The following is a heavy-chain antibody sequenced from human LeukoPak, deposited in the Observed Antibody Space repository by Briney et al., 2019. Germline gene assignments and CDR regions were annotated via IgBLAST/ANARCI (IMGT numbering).Heavy chain of an antibody. D-gene: IGHD2-2*01. CDR1: GYTFTGYY. CDR3: ARAGRVVVVPAAMWNY. CDR2: INPNSGGT. Sequence: GASVKVSCKASGYTFTGYYMHWVRQAPGQGLEWMGWINPNSGGTNYAQKFQGRVTMTRDTSTSTAYMELSRLRSDDTAVYYCARAGRVVVVPAAMWNYWGQGTLVTVSS. J-gene: IGHJ4*02. V-gene: IGHV1-2*02.